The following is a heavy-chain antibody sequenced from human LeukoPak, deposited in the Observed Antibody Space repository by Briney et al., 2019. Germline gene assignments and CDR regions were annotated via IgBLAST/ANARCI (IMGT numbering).Heavy chain of an antibody. CDR1: GVSLRGYY. V-gene: IGHV4-34*01. Sequence: ASETLSLTCAVYGVSLRGYYWSWIRQSPEKGLEWIGEVNHEGDSIYSPSLESRLTLSVDMSKNQFSLNLRSVTAADTAVYFCARGSNYVSDYYFDVWGKGTTVIVSS. CDR3: ARGSNYVSDYYFDV. D-gene: IGHD4-11*01. CDR2: VNHEGDS. J-gene: IGHJ6*03.